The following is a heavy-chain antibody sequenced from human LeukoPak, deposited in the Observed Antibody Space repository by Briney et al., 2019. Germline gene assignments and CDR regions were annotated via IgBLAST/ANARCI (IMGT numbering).Heavy chain of an antibody. D-gene: IGHD3-3*01. Sequence: ASVKVSCKASGYTFTTYDIHWVRQATGQGLEWIGWMNPNSGNTGYAQEFQGRVSMTRDTSINTAYMELSSLTSEDTAVYYCARKIGAFGVWGQGTTVTVSS. V-gene: IGHV1-8*02. CDR3: ARKIGAFGV. CDR2: MNPNSGNT. J-gene: IGHJ6*02. CDR1: GYTFTTYD.